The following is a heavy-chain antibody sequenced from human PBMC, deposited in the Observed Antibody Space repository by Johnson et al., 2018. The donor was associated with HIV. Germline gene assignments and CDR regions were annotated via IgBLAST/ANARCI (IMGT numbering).Heavy chain of an antibody. CDR1: GFTV. D-gene: IGHD3-10*01. CDR2: IYSGGST. Sequence: EVQLVETGGGLIQPGGSLRLSCVASGFTVRKGLEWVSVIYSGGSTYYADSVKGRFTISRDNSKNTLYLQMNSLRAEDTAVYYCAKGGLWFGEYHAFDIWDQGTMVTVSS. J-gene: IGHJ3*02. V-gene: IGHV3-53*02. CDR3: AKGGLWFGEYHAFDI.